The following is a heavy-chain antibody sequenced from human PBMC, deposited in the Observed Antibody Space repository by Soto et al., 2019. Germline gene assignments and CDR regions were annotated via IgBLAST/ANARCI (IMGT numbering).Heavy chain of an antibody. CDR2: INAGNGNT. CDR3: AATKPGGDIFYGMDV. J-gene: IGHJ6*02. Sequence: ASVKVSCKASGYTFTSYAMHWVRQAPGQRLEWMGWINAGNGNTKYSQKFQGRVTITRDTSASTAYMELNSLRAEDTAVYYCAATKPGGDIFYGMDVWGQGTTVTVSS. D-gene: IGHD3-9*01. CDR1: GYTFTSYA. V-gene: IGHV1-3*01.